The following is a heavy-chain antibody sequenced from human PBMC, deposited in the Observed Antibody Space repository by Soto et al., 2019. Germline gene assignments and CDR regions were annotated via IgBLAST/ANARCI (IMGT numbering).Heavy chain of an antibody. CDR3: ARGNRYDYSDY. V-gene: IGHV5-51*01. J-gene: IGHJ4*02. Sequence: VESLKISCKGSGYTFTSYWICWFLQMPGKGLEWMGIIYPGDLDIRYSPSFQGQVTISADKSISTAYLQWSSLKASDTAMYYCARGNRYDYSDYWGQGTLVTVSS. CDR1: GYTFTSYW. CDR2: IYPGDLDI. D-gene: IGHD1-1*01.